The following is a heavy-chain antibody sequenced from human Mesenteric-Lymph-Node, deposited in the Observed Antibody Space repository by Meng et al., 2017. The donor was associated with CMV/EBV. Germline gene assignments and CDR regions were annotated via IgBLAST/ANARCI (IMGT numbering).Heavy chain of an antibody. D-gene: IGHD2-15*01. V-gene: IGHV3-7*01. CDR3: ARGRVVFDY. CDR2: IKQDEGEK. Sequence: GGSLRLSCAASGFTFSSYWMSWVRQVPGKGLEWVANIKQDEGEKYYGDSVKCRFTISRDNAKNSLYLQMNSLRAEDTSVYYCARGRVVFDYWGQGTLVTVSS. J-gene: IGHJ4*02. CDR1: GFTFSSYW.